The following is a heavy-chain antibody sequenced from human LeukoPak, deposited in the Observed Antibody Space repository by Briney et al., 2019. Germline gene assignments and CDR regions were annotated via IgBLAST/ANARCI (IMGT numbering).Heavy chain of an antibody. CDR2: ISSSGSTI. CDR3: ARRYCSSTSCTLDY. J-gene: IGHJ4*02. Sequence: PGGSLRLSCAASGFTFSTFAMSWVRQAPGKGLEWVSYISSSGSTIYYADSVKGRFTISRDNAKNSLYLQMSSLRAEDTAVYYCARRYCSSTSCTLDYWGQGTLVTVSS. CDR1: GFTFSTFA. V-gene: IGHV3-48*03. D-gene: IGHD2-2*01.